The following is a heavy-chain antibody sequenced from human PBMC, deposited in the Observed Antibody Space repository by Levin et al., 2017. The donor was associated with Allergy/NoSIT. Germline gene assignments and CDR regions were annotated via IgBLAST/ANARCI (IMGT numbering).Heavy chain of an antibody. J-gene: IGHJ3*02. V-gene: IGHV4-39*01. CDR1: GGSISSGSYY. CDR3: ASHIVLPAVMSFGGAFDM. CDR2: IYYSGDT. D-gene: IGHD2-2*01. Sequence: PSETLSLTCTVSGGSISSGSYYWAWIRQPPGTGLEWIGSIYYSGDTYYNPSLKSRVTTSVDTSKNQFSLKLNSVTAADRAVYYCASHIVLPAVMSFGGAFDMWGQGTMVTVSS.